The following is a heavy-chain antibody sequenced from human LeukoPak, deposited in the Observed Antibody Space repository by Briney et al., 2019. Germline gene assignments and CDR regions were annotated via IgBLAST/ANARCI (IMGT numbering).Heavy chain of an antibody. CDR2: ISGSGGST. D-gene: IGHD7-27*01. CDR1: GFTFSSYA. Sequence: HSGGSLRLSCAASGFTFSSYAMSWVRQAPGKGLEWVSAISGSGGSTYYADSVKGRFTISRDNAKNSLYLQMNSLRAEDTAVYYCARELGSDAFDIWGQGTMVTVSS. J-gene: IGHJ3*02. CDR3: ARELGSDAFDI. V-gene: IGHV3-23*01.